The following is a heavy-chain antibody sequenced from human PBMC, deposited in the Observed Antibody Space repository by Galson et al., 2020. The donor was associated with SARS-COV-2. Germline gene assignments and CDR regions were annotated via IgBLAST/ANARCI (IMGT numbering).Heavy chain of an antibody. CDR3: ARDSSGWYYFDC. Sequence: SLRLSCAASGFTFSNYPMHWVRQAPGKGLEWVAVISYDGSNKYYADSVKGRFTISRDNSKNTLYLQMNSLRAEDTAVYYCARDSSGWYYFDCWGQGTLVTVSS. J-gene: IGHJ4*02. CDR1: GFTFSNYP. CDR2: ISYDGSNK. D-gene: IGHD6-19*01. V-gene: IGHV3-30*04.